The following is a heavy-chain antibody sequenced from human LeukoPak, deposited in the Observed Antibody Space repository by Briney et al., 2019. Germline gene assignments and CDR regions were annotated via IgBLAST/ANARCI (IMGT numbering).Heavy chain of an antibody. CDR3: ATSFGV. Sequence: ASVKVSCTASGGSFSSFVLSWVRQAPGQGLEWMGVIIPMFDAPKYAQKFQGRVTINADDSTSTAYMELNGLKSEDTAVYFCATSFGVWGQGSLVTVSS. D-gene: IGHD2-8*01. V-gene: IGHV1-69*13. CDR1: GGSFSSFV. J-gene: IGHJ4*02. CDR2: IIPMFDAP.